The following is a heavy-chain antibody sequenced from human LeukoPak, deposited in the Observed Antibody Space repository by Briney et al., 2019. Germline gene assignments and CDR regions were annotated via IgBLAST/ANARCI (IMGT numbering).Heavy chain of an antibody. Sequence: GESLKISCKGSGYSFTSYWIGWVRQMPGKGLEWMGIIYPGDSDTRYSPSFQGQVTISADKSISTAYLQWSSLKASDTAMYYCARPVDGGIAAAGNFDYWGQGTLVTVSS. CDR2: IYPGDSDT. CDR1: GYSFTSYW. J-gene: IGHJ4*02. D-gene: IGHD6-13*01. V-gene: IGHV5-51*01. CDR3: ARPVDGGIAAAGNFDY.